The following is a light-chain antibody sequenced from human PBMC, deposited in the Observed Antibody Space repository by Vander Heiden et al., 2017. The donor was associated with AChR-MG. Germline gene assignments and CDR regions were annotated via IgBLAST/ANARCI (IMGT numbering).Light chain of an antibody. V-gene: IGKV1-39*01. Sequence: DIQMTQSPSSLSASVGDRVTISCRASQSITNYLNWYQQKPGKAPQLLIYTISNLQSGVPSRFSGSGSGTDFTLTISRLQPDDFATYYCQQGDSPPYTFGQGTKLEIK. CDR1: QSITNY. CDR2: TIS. J-gene: IGKJ2*01. CDR3: QQGDSPPYT.